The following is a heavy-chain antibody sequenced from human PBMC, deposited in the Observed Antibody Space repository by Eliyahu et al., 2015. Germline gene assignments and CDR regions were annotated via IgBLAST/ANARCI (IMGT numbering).Heavy chain of an antibody. CDR2: ISGSGGST. D-gene: IGHD5-12*01. CDR3: AKGGLRPPIYYYYYGMDA. V-gene: IGHV3-23*01. J-gene: IGHJ6*02. Sequence: VSAISGSGGSTYYADSVKGRFTISRDNSKNTLYLQMNSLRAEDTAVYYCAKGGLRPPIYYYYYGMDAWGQGTTVTVSS.